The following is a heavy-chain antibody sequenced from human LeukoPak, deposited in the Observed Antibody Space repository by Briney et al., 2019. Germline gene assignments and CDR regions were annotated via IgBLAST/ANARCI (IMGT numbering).Heavy chain of an antibody. D-gene: IGHD1/OR15-1a*01. CDR1: GFILSNHW. Sequence: GGSLRLSCAASGFILSNHWMTWVRQAPGKGPEWVANMNKDGSEKYYVDSVTGRFTISRDTAKNSLYLQMNNLRAEDTALYYCARNNDMDVWGQGTTVIVSS. CDR2: MNKDGSEK. V-gene: IGHV3-7*03. CDR3: ARNNDMDV. J-gene: IGHJ6*02.